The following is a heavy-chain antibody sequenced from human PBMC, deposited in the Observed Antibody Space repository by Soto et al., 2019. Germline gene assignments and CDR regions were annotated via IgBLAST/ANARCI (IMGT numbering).Heavy chain of an antibody. J-gene: IGHJ4*02. V-gene: IGHV1-18*01. CDR1: GYTFTTYG. D-gene: IGHD5-18*01. CDR3: AKGYNYGYGDY. CDR2: ISGYNGNT. Sequence: QVQLVQSGAEVKKPGASVKVSCKTSGYTFTTYGISWVRHAPGQGLEWMGWISGYNGNTNYAQKIQGRVTITTDTSTSTDYMELRSLSSADTAVYYCAKGYNYGYGDYWGLGTLITVSS.